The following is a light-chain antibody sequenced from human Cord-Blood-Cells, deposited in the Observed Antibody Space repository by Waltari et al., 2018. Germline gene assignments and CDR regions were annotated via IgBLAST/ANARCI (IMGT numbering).Light chain of an antibody. V-gene: IGLV3-19*01. CDR1: SLRSYY. CDR2: GKN. J-gene: IGLJ1*01. Sequence: SSELTHDPAVSVALGQTVRITSQGDSLRSYYESWYQQTPGQAPVLVIYGKNNRPSGIPDRFSGSSSGNTASLTITGAQAEDEADYYCNSRDSSGYHYVFGTWTKVTVL. CDR3: NSRDSSGYHYV.